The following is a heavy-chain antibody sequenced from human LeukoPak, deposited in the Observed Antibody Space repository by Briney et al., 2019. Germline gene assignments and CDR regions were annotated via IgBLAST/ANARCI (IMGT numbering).Heavy chain of an antibody. J-gene: IGHJ4*02. CDR3: AVGYCSGGSCYATGDY. D-gene: IGHD2-15*01. V-gene: IGHV5-51*01. Sequence: GESLKISCKGSGYSFPSYWIGWVRQMPGKGLEWMGIIYPGDSDPRYSPSLHGRVTISADKSISTAYQPWSSLKASDTAMYYCAVGYCSGGSCYATGDYWGQGTLVTVSS. CDR1: GYSFPSYW. CDR2: IYPGDSDP.